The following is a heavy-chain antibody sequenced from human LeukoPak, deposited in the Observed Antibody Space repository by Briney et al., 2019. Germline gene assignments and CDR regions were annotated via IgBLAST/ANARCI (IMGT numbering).Heavy chain of an antibody. J-gene: IGHJ3*02. Sequence: WGSLRLSCAASGFTVSSNYMCWVCQAPGKGLEWVAVISGGGSGTSYADSVRCRFTISRDNSKNTVYPQMNSLRSEDTAIYYFAKAVGSSGYFSRDAFDIWGQGTMVTVSS. CDR3: AKAVGSSGYFSRDAFDI. CDR1: GFTVSSNY. D-gene: IGHD3-22*01. CDR2: ISGGGSGT. V-gene: IGHV3-23*01.